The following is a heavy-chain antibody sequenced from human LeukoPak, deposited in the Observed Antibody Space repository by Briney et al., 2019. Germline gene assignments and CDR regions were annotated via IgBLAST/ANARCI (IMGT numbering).Heavy chain of an antibody. CDR1: GGTFSSYA. Sequence: ASVKVSCKASGGTFSSYAISWVRQAPGQGLEWMGGIIPFFGTANYAQKFQGRVTITTDESTSTAYMELSSLRSEDTAVYYCARNGVVPAAYYYYMDVWGDGTTVTVSS. V-gene: IGHV1-69*05. CDR3: ARNGVVPAAYYYYMDV. D-gene: IGHD2-2*01. J-gene: IGHJ6*03. CDR2: IIPFFGTA.